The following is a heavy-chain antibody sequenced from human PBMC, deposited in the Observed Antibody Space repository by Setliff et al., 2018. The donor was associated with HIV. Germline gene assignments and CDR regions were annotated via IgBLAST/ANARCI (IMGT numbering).Heavy chain of an antibody. V-gene: IGHV4-39*01. Sequence: NPSETLSLTCTVSGGSISNSDYYWGWIRQPTGKGLEWIGTIYYSGDTQYNPSFKTRVIMSVDTSKNQFSLRLISVTAADTAVYYCARMEATRPPRGLDYWGPGTLVTVSS. CDR2: IYYSGDT. D-gene: IGHD6-6*01. CDR1: GGSISNSDYY. CDR3: ARMEATRPPRGLDY. J-gene: IGHJ4*02.